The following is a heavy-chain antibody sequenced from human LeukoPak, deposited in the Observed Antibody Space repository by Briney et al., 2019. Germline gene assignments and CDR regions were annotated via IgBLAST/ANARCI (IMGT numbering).Heavy chain of an antibody. V-gene: IGHV3-11*01. CDR3: ARDRPLYSGSYYPWGY. Sequence: GGSLRLSCAASGFTFSDYYMSWIRQAPAQGLAWVSYISSSGSTIYYADSVKGRFTISRDNAKNSLYLQMNSLRAEDTAVYYCARDRPLYSGSYYPWGYWGQGTLVTVSS. CDR1: GFTFSDYY. J-gene: IGHJ4*02. D-gene: IGHD1-26*01. CDR2: ISSSGSTI.